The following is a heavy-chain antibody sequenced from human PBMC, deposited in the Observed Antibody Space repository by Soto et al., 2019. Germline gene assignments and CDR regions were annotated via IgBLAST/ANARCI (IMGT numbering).Heavy chain of an antibody. CDR2: IFPGDSDT. Sequence: PGESLRIYFTSRGYSFSHYWVGWVRQMPGKGLEWMGMIFPGDSDTKNSPSLQGQITMSVDKSDSSAYLQWRSLKASDTAMYYCAAGYTTGPDAFDIWGQGTMVTVSS. D-gene: IGHD6-13*01. J-gene: IGHJ3*02. V-gene: IGHV5-51*01. CDR1: GYSFSHYW. CDR3: AAGYTTGPDAFDI.